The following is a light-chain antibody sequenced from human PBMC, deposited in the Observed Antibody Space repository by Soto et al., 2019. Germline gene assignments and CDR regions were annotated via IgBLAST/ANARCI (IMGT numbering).Light chain of an antibody. Sequence: QSAPTQPASVSGSPGQSITISCTGTSSDVGGYNYVSWYQQHPGKAPKLMIYDVSNRPSGVSNRFSGSKSGNTASLTISGLQAEDEADYYCSSYTSSSTLGVFGGGTKLTVL. J-gene: IGLJ2*01. CDR1: SSDVGGYNY. CDR2: DVS. CDR3: SSYTSSSTLGV. V-gene: IGLV2-14*01.